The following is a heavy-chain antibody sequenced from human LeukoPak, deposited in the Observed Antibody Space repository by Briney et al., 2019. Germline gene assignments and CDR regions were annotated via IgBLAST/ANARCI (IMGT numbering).Heavy chain of an antibody. Sequence: TSETLSLTCAVSGASITYGGYTWNWIRQPPGKGLEWIGYIYSSGTTFYNPSLKSRVTMSLESAKNQLSLKLRPVTAADTAVYYCARGHWEQDTSSYAYWGQGSLVTVSS. CDR2: IYSSGTT. CDR3: ARGHWEQDTSSYAY. D-gene: IGHD3-16*01. V-gene: IGHV4-30-4*07. CDR1: GASITYGGYT. J-gene: IGHJ4*02.